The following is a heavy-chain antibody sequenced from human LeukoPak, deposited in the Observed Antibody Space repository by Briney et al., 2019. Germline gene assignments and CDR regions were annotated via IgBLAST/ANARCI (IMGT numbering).Heavy chain of an antibody. V-gene: IGHV1-69*05. Sequence: SVKVSCKASGGTFSSYAISWVRQAPGQGLEWMGGIIPIFGTANYAQKFQGRVTITTDESTSTAYMELSSLRSEDTAVYYCARGDSDYVWGSYLFFDYWGQGTLVTVSS. CDR3: ARGDSDYVWGSYLFFDY. J-gene: IGHJ4*02. D-gene: IGHD3-16*02. CDR1: GGTFSSYA. CDR2: IIPIFGTA.